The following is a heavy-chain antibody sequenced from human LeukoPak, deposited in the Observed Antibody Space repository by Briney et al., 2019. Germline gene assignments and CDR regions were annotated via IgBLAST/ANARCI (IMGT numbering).Heavy chain of an antibody. CDR3: AKDSPDRYCSSTSCLNWFDP. CDR1: GFTFSSYG. V-gene: IGHV3-33*06. J-gene: IGHJ5*02. D-gene: IGHD2-2*01. Sequence: GGSLRLSCAASGFTFSSYGMHWVRQAPGKGLEWVAVIWYDGSNKYYADSVKGRFTISRDNSKNTLYLQMNSLRAEDTAVYYCAKDSPDRYCSSTSCLNWFDPWGQGTLVTVSS. CDR2: IWYDGSNK.